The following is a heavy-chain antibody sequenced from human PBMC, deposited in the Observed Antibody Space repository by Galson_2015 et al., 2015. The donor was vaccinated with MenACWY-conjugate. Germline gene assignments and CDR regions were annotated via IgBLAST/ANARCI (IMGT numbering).Heavy chain of an antibody. J-gene: IGHJ3*01. D-gene: IGHD1-26*01. CDR2: IYPGDSDT. CDR1: GYSYTNYW. CDR3: ARKMGPDAFDV. Sequence: QSGAEVKKPGESLKISCKGSGYSYTNYWIGWVRQMPGNGLEWMGIIYPGDSDTRYSPSFQGHVTISADKSIATAYVQWSSLKASDTAMYYCARKMGPDAFDVWGQGTMVTVSS. V-gene: IGHV5-51*01.